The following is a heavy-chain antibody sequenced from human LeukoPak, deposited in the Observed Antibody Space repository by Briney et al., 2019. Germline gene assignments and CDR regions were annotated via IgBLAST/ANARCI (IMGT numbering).Heavy chain of an antibody. J-gene: IGHJ4*02. Sequence: GGSLRLSCAASGFTFTNYAMSWVRQAPGKGLEWVAVASYDENTKFYADSVKGRFTISRDNSKNTLYLQMNSLRAEDTAVYYCAKTLLTDFRGITSSYKSDWGQGTLVTVSS. V-gene: IGHV3-30-3*02. D-gene: IGHD3-10*01. CDR3: AKTLLTDFRGITSSYKSD. CDR1: GFTFTNYA. CDR2: ASYDENTK.